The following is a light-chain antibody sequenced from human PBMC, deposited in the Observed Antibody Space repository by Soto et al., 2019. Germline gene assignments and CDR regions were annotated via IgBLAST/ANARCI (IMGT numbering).Light chain of an antibody. V-gene: IGKV1-5*01. CDR1: QSIGSW. CDR2: HAS. J-gene: IGKJ1*01. CDR3: QQSYSTTWT. Sequence: DTQITQSPSTLSASVGDRVTITCRASQSIGSWLAWYQQKPGTAPKVLIYHASNLQSGVTSRFSGSGSETDFTLTISSLQPEDFATYSCQQSYSTTWTFGQGTKVDIK.